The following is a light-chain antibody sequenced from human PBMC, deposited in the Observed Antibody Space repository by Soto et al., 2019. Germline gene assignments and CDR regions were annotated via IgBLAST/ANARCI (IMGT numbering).Light chain of an antibody. Sequence: SEMNQPASVSGSPGQSITISCTGTSSDVGGYNYVTWYQHHPGKAPKLIIYDVSDRPSGVSNRFSGSKSGNTASLTISGLQPEEEADYYCSSYTTSNTRQIVFGTGTKVTVL. CDR1: SSDVGGYNY. CDR3: SSYTTSNTRQIV. J-gene: IGLJ1*01. CDR2: DVS. V-gene: IGLV2-14*03.